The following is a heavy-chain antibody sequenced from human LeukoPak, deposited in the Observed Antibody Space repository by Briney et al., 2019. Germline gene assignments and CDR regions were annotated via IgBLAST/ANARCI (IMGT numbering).Heavy chain of an antibody. CDR3: AKAQFLSGPYDAFDV. CDR2: IRYDGTNK. V-gene: IGHV3-30*02. CDR1: GFTFSSYG. D-gene: IGHD2-15*01. Sequence: PGGSLRLSCAASGFTFSSYGMHWVRQAPGKGLEWVAFIRYDGTNKYYLDSVRGRFTISRDNFKNTLHLQMHSLRPEDTALYYCAKAQFLSGPYDAFDVWGQGTVVTVSS. J-gene: IGHJ3*01.